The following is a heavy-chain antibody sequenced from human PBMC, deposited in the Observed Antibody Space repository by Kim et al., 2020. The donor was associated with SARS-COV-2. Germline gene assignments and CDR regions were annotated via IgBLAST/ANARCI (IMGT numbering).Heavy chain of an antibody. Sequence: GGSLRLSCAASGFTFSNYVMSWVRQAPGKGLEWVSSIGGSGGSTHYADSVKGRFTISRDNSKSTLYLQMNSLRAEDTAIYYCAKTLRGAINAAFGIWGHGTMVTVSS. J-gene: IGHJ3*02. V-gene: IGHV3-23*01. D-gene: IGHD3-16*02. CDR2: IGGSGGST. CDR1: GFTFSNYV. CDR3: AKTLRGAINAAFGI.